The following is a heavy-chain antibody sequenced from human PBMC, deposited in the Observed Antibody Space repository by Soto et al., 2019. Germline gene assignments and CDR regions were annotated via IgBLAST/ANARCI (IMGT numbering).Heavy chain of an antibody. Sequence: QVQLVQSGAEVRKPGSSVKVSCESSGGTFSRYAINWLRQAPGQGLEWMGGVIPPFHSAAYAQKFQGRVKITAVTSTSTAYMELSSLRSEDTAVYYCAGRANRGLDVWGQGTTVTVSS. CDR2: VIPPFHSA. CDR3: AGRANRGLDV. V-gene: IGHV1-69*06. D-gene: IGHD2-8*01. J-gene: IGHJ6*02. CDR1: GGTFSRYA.